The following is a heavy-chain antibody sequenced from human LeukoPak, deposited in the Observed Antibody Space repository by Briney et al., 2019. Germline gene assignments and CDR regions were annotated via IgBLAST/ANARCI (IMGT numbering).Heavy chain of an antibody. CDR1: GGAIRSYF. CDR3: ATVAVIRGVTYFDY. Sequence: KPSETLSLTCTVSGGAIRSYFWSWIRQPPGKGLDWIGYIYSSGSTNYNPSFRSRVTISVDTSKNQFSLKLRSVTATDTAVYYCATVAVIRGVTYFDYWGQGTLVTVSS. CDR2: IYSSGST. D-gene: IGHD3-10*01. J-gene: IGHJ4*02. V-gene: IGHV4-59*01.